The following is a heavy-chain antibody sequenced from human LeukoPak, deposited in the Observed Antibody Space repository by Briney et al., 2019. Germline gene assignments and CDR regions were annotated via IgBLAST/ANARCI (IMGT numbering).Heavy chain of an antibody. D-gene: IGHD6-19*01. CDR1: GYTLTELS. CDR2: FDPEDGET. V-gene: IGHV1-24*01. CDR3: ATGYSSGWQTQFFDY. Sequence: ASVKVSCKVSGYTLTELSMHWVRQAPGNGLEWMGGFDPEDGETIYAQKFQGRVTMTEDTSTDTAYMELSSLRSEDTAVYYCATGYSSGWQTQFFDYWGQGTLVTVSS. J-gene: IGHJ4*02.